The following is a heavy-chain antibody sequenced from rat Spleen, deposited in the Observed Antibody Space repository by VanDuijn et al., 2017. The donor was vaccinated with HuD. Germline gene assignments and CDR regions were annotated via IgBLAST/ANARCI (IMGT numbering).Heavy chain of an antibody. CDR1: EFSLTGNN. V-gene: IGHV2-63*01. D-gene: IGHD1-2*01. CDR3: TRSLYSSPLFDY. J-gene: IGHJ2*01. CDR2: MRYDGDT. Sequence: QVLLKESGPGLVQPSQTLSLTCTVSEFSLTGNNIHWVRQSPGKGLEWMGRMRYDGDTSYNSAFKSRLSISRDTSKNQVFLRMGSLQSDDTAIYYCTRSLYSSPLFDYWGQGIMVTVSS.